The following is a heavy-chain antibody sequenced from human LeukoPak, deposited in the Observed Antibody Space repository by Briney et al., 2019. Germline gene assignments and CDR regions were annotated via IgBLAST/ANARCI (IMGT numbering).Heavy chain of an antibody. Sequence: SETLSLSCAVSGYSFNSDYYWGWIRQSPGKGLEWIGSTTHRGTTYHNPPLMRRVSISLDSSKNHLSLKLRSVTAADTAIYYCARRGLTLRTWYFDLWGRGTLVTVSS. D-gene: IGHD3-10*01. J-gene: IGHJ2*01. CDR3: ARRGLTLRTWYFDL. CDR1: GYSFNSDYY. CDR2: TTHRGTT. V-gene: IGHV4-38-2*01.